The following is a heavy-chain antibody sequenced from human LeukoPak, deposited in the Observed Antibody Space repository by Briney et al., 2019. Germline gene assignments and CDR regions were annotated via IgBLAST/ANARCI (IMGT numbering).Heavy chain of an antibody. CDR1: GFTFSSYS. J-gene: IGHJ5*02. CDR3: AKSPATRSFGPPNSGYLRWENWFGP. CDR2: ISGSGGST. V-gene: IGHV3-23*01. Sequence: PGGSLRLSCAASGFTFSSYSMNWVRQAPGKGLEWVSAISGSGGSTYYADSVKGRFTISRDNSKNTLYLQMNSLRAEDTAVYYCAKSPATRSFGPPNSGYLRWENWFGPWGQGTLVTVSS. D-gene: IGHD5-12*01.